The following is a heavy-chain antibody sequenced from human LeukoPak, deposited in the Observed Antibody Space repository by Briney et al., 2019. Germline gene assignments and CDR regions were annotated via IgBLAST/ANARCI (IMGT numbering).Heavy chain of an antibody. CDR2: IWYDGSNK. J-gene: IGHJ3*02. V-gene: IGHV3-33*01. CDR1: GFTFSSYG. D-gene: IGHD6-19*01. Sequence: GSLRLSCAASGFTFSSYGMHWVRQAPGKGLEWVAVIWYDGSNKYYADSVKGRFTISRDNSKNTLYLQMNGLRAEDTAVYYCARDLEAKGGSGAFDIWGQGTMVTVSS. CDR3: ARDLEAKGGSGAFDI.